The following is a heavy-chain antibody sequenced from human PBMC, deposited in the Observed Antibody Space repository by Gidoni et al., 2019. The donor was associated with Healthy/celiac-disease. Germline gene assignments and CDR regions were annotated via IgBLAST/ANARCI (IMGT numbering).Heavy chain of an antibody. CDR1: GFTFDDYA. CDR3: AKGESSGWYNWFDP. V-gene: IGHV3-9*01. J-gene: IGHJ5*02. D-gene: IGHD6-19*01. CDR2: ISWNSGSI. Sequence: EVQLVESGGGLVQPGRPLRLSCAASGFTFDDYAMHWVRQAPGKGLEWVSGISWNSGSIGYADSVKGRFTISRDNAKNSLYLQMNSLRAEDTALYYCAKGESSGWYNWFDPWGQGTLVTVSS.